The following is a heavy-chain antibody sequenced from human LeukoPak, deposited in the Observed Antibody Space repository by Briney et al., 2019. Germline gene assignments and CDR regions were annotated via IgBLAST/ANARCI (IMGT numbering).Heavy chain of an antibody. CDR1: GYSFTSYW. D-gene: IGHD5-18*01. CDR3: ARRNVDTAMVTNWFDP. CDR2: IYPGDSDT. V-gene: IGHV5-51*01. Sequence: GESLKISCKGSGYSFTSYWIGWVRQMPGKGLEWIGIIYPGDSDTRYSPSFQGQVTISADKSISTAYLQWSSLKASDTAMYYCARRNVDTAMVTNWFDPWGQGTLLTVSS. J-gene: IGHJ5*02.